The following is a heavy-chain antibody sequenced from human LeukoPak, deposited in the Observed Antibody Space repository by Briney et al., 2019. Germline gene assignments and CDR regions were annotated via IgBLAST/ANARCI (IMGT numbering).Heavy chain of an antibody. V-gene: IGHV1-69*13. D-gene: IGHD5-12*01. CDR2: ITPIFGAP. CDR3: ARNSRVAPTSGLNY. J-gene: IGHJ4*02. Sequence: SVKVSCKASGYTFTSYDITWVRQAPGQGLEWMGEITPIFGAPNYAQTFQGRVTITADESTSTVFMELSSLRSDDTAFYYCARNSRVAPTSGLNYWGQGTLVTVSS. CDR1: GYTFTSYD.